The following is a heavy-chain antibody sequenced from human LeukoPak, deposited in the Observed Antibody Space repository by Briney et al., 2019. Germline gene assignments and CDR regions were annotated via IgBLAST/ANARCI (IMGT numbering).Heavy chain of an antibody. Sequence: GGSLRLSCAASGFTFSSYRMNWVRQAPGKGLEWVSSISSSSSYIYYADSVKGRFTISRENTKNSLYLQMNSLRAEDTAVYYCARALQGIAAAGTDYWGQGTLVTVSS. CDR3: ARALQGIAAAGTDY. D-gene: IGHD6-13*01. CDR2: ISSSSSYI. J-gene: IGHJ4*02. CDR1: GFTFSSYR. V-gene: IGHV3-21*01.